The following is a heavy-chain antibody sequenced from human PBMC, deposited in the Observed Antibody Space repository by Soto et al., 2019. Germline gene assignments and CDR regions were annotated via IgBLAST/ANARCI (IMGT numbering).Heavy chain of an antibody. Sequence: QVQLQESGPGLVKPSETLSLTCTVSGGSISSYYWSWIRKPPGKGLEWIGYIYYSGSTNYNHSTRSRVTVCVDTSRDQYRLKLSSVTAADTAVYYCARGVGNDFWSGYLVRYYDYYMDVWGKGTTVTVSS. CDR1: GGSISSYY. CDR2: IYYSGST. J-gene: IGHJ6*03. D-gene: IGHD3-3*01. V-gene: IGHV4-59*08. CDR3: ARGVGNDFWSGYLVRYYDYYMDV.